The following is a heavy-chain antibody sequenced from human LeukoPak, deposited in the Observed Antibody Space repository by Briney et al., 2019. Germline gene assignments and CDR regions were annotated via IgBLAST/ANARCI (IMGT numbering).Heavy chain of an antibody. CDR3: AKVGYSSGWSSGYYYYSGTDV. J-gene: IGHJ6*04. D-gene: IGHD6-19*01. CDR1: GFTFSSYA. Sequence: PGGSLRLSCAASGFTFSSYAMSWVRQAPGKGLEWVSAISGSGGSTYYADSVKGRFTISRDNSKNTLYLQMNSLRAEDTAVYYCAKVGYSSGWSSGYYYYSGTDVSGKGTTVTVSS. CDR2: ISGSGGST. V-gene: IGHV3-23*01.